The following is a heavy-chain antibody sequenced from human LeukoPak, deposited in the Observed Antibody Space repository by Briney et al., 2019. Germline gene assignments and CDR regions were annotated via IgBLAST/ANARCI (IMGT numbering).Heavy chain of an antibody. CDR3: ARQDGYCSSTSCYIPNAYSFDI. D-gene: IGHD2-2*02. V-gene: IGHV4-38-2*02. CDR2: IHHSGNT. J-gene: IGHJ3*02. CDR1: IYSISTGYY. Sequence: SETLSLTCTVSIYSISTGYYWGWIRQPPGKGLEWIGSIHHSGNTYYNPSLKSRVTISVDTSKNQFSLKLSSVTAADTAVYYCARQDGYCSSTSCYIPNAYSFDIWGQGTMVTVSS.